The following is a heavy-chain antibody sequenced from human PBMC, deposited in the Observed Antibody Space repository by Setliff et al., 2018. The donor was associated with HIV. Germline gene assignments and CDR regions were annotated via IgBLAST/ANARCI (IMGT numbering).Heavy chain of an antibody. V-gene: IGHV4-39*07. Sequence: SETLSLTCTVSGGSINTTSSYWGWIRQSPGKGLEWIANIYYRGNTYYNPSLKRRVTISVDTSKNQFSLKLDSVTAADTAVYYCARVIQAPGSPYTRFDYWGQGTLVTVSS. CDR1: GGSINTTSSY. D-gene: IGHD3-16*01. CDR3: ARVIQAPGSPYTRFDY. CDR2: IYYRGNT. J-gene: IGHJ4*02.